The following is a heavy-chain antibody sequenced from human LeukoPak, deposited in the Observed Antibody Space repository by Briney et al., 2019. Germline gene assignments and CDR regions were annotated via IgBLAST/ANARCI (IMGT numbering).Heavy chain of an antibody. V-gene: IGHV3-30-3*01. J-gene: IGHJ5*02. CDR2: ISYDGSNK. D-gene: IGHD2-21*02. CDR1: GFTFSSYA. Sequence: GGSLRLSCVASGFTFSSYAMHWVRQAPGKGLEWVAVISYDGSNKYYADSVKGRFTISRDNSKNTLYLQMNSLRAEDTAVYYCSRTYCGGDCYYNWFDPWGQGTLVTVSS. CDR3: SRTYCGGDCYYNWFDP.